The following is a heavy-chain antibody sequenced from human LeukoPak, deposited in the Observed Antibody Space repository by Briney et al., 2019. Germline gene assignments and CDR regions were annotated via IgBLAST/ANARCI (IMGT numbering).Heavy chain of an antibody. J-gene: IGHJ3*02. D-gene: IGHD3-16*01. CDR3: AKEVRGDAFDI. CDR1: GFTFSHYG. CDR2: ISYDGSNK. V-gene: IGHV3-30*18. Sequence: GGTLRLSCAASGFTFSHYGMTWVRQAPGKGLEWVAVISYDGSNKDYADSVKGRFTISRDNTKNTLFLQMNSLRAEDTAVYYCAKEVRGDAFDIWGQGTMVTVSS.